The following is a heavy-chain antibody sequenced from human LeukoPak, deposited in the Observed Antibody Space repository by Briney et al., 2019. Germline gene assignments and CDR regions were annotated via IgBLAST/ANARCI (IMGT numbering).Heavy chain of an antibody. J-gene: IGHJ4*02. V-gene: IGHV4-39*01. D-gene: IGHD6-13*01. CDR2: IYYSGST. CDR1: GGPISSSSYY. Sequence: PSETLSLTCTVSGGPISSSSYYWGWIRQPPGKGLEWIGSIYYSGSTYYNPSLKSRVTISVDTSKNQFSLKLSSVTAADTAVYYCARVSYSAGDYWGQGTLVTVSS. CDR3: ARVSYSAGDY.